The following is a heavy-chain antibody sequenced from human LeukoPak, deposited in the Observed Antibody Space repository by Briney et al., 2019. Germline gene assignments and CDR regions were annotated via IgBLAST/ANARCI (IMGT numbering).Heavy chain of an antibody. Sequence: SVKVSCKASAGTFSSYAISWVRQAPGQGLEWMGGIIPIFGTANYAQKFQGRVTITTDESTSTAYMELSSLRSEDTAVYYCARSPTDFWSGYRSEYYYYYYMDVWGKGTTVTVSS. CDR3: ARSPTDFWSGYRSEYYYYYYMDV. CDR2: IIPIFGTA. D-gene: IGHD3-3*01. V-gene: IGHV1-69*05. J-gene: IGHJ6*03. CDR1: AGTFSSYA.